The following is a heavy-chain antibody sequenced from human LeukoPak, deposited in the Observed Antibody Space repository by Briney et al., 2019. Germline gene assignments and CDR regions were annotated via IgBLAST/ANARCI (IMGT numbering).Heavy chain of an antibody. Sequence: SETLSLTCTVSGGSISSHYWSWIRQPPGKGLEWIGYIYYSGSINYNPSLKSRVTISVDTSKNQFSLKLSSVTAADTAVYYCARDLLTTVFRNPGGYYYYYYMDVWGKGTTVTVSS. J-gene: IGHJ6*03. V-gene: IGHV4-59*11. CDR2: IYYSGSI. D-gene: IGHD4-17*01. CDR1: GGSISSHY. CDR3: ARDLLTTVFRNPGGYYYYYYMDV.